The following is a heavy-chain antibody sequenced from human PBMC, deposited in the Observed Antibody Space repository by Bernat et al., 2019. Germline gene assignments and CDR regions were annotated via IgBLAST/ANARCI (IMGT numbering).Heavy chain of an antibody. J-gene: IGHJ4*02. CDR2: ISSSGSTI. D-gene: IGHD3-9*01. V-gene: IGHV3-48*03. Sequence: EVQLVESGGALVQPGGSLGLSGAALGLPSVVFEITWFARAPGRGLEWVSYISSSGSTIYYADSVKGRFTISRDNAKNSLYLQMNSLRAEDTAVYYCARVGDILTGNNLNDYWGQGTLVTVSS. CDR1: GLPSVVF. CDR3: ARVGDILTGNNLNDY.